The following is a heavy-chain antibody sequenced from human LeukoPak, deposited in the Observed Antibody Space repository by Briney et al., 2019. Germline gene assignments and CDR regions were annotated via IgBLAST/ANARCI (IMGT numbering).Heavy chain of an antibody. Sequence: SETLSLTCAVYGGSFSGYYWSWIRQPAGKGLEWIGRIYTSGSTNYNPSLKSRVTISVDTSKNQFSLKLSSVTAADTAVYYCAREGVVEMAIVYWGQGTLVTVSS. J-gene: IGHJ4*02. CDR1: GGSFSGYY. V-gene: IGHV4-4*07. CDR3: AREGVVEMAIVY. CDR2: IYTSGST. D-gene: IGHD5-24*01.